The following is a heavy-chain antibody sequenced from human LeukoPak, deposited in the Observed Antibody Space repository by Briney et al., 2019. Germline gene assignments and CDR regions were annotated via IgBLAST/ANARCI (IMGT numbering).Heavy chain of an antibody. Sequence: ASVKVSCKASGGTFSSYAISWVRQAPGQGLEWMGGIIPIFGTANYAQKFQGRATITADESTSTAYMELSSLRSEDTAVYYCARGGSGYDHPPLDYWGQGTLVTVSS. CDR1: GGTFSSYA. J-gene: IGHJ4*02. CDR3: ARGGSGYDHPPLDY. D-gene: IGHD5-12*01. CDR2: IIPIFGTA. V-gene: IGHV1-69*01.